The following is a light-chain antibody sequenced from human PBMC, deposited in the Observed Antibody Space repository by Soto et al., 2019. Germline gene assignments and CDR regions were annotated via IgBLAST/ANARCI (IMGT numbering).Light chain of an antibody. CDR3: AAWDDSLSGYYV. CDR1: SSNIGSNY. Sequence: QLVLTQPPSASGTPGQRVTISCSGSSSNIGSNYVYWYQQLPGTAPKLLIYRNNQRPSGVPDRFSGSKSGTSASLAISGLRSEGEADYYCAAWDDSLSGYYVFGTGTKLTVL. CDR2: RNN. V-gene: IGLV1-47*01. J-gene: IGLJ1*01.